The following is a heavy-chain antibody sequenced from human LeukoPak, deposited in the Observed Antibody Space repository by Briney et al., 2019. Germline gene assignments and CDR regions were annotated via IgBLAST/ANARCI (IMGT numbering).Heavy chain of an antibody. CDR2: IFTSGST. D-gene: IGHD1-26*01. CDR1: SGSISNFH. Sequence: SETLSLTCSVSSGSISNFHWSWIRQPAGKGLEWIGRIFTSGSTNYNPSLKSRVTMSVDTSKNQFSLKMSSVTAADTAVYYCARVYYSGSYDYWYFDLWGRGTLVTVSS. V-gene: IGHV4-4*07. CDR3: ARVYYSGSYDYWYFDL. J-gene: IGHJ2*01.